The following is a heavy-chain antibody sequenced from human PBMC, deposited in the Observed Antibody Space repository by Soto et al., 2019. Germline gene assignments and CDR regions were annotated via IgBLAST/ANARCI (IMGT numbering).Heavy chain of an antibody. J-gene: IGHJ6*02. CDR1: GGTFSSYA. CDR3: AREGLVLVPTTANSDYYYYAMDV. V-gene: IGHV1-69*13. Sequence: SVKVSCKASGGTFSSYAISWVRQAPGQGLEWMGGIIPIFGTANYAQKFQGRVTITADESTNTAYMELSSLRSEDTAVYYCAREGLVLVPTTANSDYYYYAMDVWGQGTTVTVSS. CDR2: IIPIFGTA. D-gene: IGHD2-2*01.